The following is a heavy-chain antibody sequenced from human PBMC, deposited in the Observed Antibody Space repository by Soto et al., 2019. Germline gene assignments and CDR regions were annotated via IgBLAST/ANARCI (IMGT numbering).Heavy chain of an antibody. Sequence: PSETLSLTCTVSGGSISSGAYYWSWIRQHPGKGLEWIGYIYYSGSTYYNPSLKSRVTISVDTSKKQFSLKLSSVTAADTAVYYCARLLRIAIFGVDYYYYMDVWGKGTTVTVSS. CDR3: ARLLRIAIFGVDYYYYMDV. V-gene: IGHV4-31*03. J-gene: IGHJ6*03. CDR2: IYYSGST. D-gene: IGHD3-3*01. CDR1: GGSISSGAYY.